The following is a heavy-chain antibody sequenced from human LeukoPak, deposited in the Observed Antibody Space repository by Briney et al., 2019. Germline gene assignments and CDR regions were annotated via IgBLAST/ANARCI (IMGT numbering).Heavy chain of an antibody. CDR3: ARGLGQLAPGGY. Sequence: KTSETLSLTCAVYGGSFSGYYWSWIRQPPGKGLEWIGEINHSGSTNYNPSLKSRVTISIDTSKNQFSLKLSSVTAAGTAVYYCARGLGQLAPGGYWGQGTLVTVSS. J-gene: IGHJ4*02. CDR1: GGSFSGYY. D-gene: IGHD6-6*01. V-gene: IGHV4-34*01. CDR2: INHSGST.